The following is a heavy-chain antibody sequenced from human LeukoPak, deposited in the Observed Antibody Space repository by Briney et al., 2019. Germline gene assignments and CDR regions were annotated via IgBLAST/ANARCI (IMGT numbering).Heavy chain of an antibody. CDR3: ARLFGGSGSPSPYYYYYMDV. CDR1: GFTFSDYY. Sequence: PGGSLRLSCAASGFTFSDYYMSWIRQAPGKGLEWVSYISSSGSTIYYADSVKGRFTISRDNAKNSLYLQMNSLRAEDTAVYYCARLFGGSGSPSPYYYYYMDVWGKGTTVTVSS. V-gene: IGHV3-11*04. CDR2: ISSSGSTI. D-gene: IGHD3-10*01. J-gene: IGHJ6*03.